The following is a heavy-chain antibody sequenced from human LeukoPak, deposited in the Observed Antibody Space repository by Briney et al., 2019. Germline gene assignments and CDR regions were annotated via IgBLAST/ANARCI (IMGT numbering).Heavy chain of an antibody. J-gene: IGHJ4*02. CDR1: GFTFSSYA. CDR3: ATPTSGTWHFDY. Sequence: GGSLRLSCAASGFTFSSYAMHWVRQAPGKGLEWVAVISYDGSNKYYADSVKGRFTISRDNSKNTLYLQMNSLRAEDTAVYYCATPTSGTWHFDYWGQGTLVTVSS. CDR2: ISYDGSNK. D-gene: IGHD6-13*01. V-gene: IGHV3-30*01.